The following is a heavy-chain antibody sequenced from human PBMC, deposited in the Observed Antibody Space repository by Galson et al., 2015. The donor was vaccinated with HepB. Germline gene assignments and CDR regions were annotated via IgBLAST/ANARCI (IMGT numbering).Heavy chain of an antibody. J-gene: IGHJ4*02. CDR3: ARHPGRGSVGYAFDF. D-gene: IGHD5-12*01. V-gene: IGHV4-59*11. Sequence: LSLTCSVSHGSIHNHYWSRIRQSPGNRLEWIGYIYYNGDTTYNLSMDYRVLMSVDTSNNHVSMRRTSVTPADTAVYYCARHPGRGSVGYAFDFWGQGTLVTVSA. CDR1: HGSIHNHY. CDR2: IYYNGDT.